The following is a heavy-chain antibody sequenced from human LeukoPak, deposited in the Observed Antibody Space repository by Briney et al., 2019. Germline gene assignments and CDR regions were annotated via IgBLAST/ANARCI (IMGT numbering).Heavy chain of an antibody. V-gene: IGHV3-20*04. Sequence: TGGSLRLSCAASEFTFDDYGMSWVRQVPGKGLEWVADINWSGVSTTYADSVKGRFTISRDNAKNSLDLQMNSLNAEDTASYYCARRSCSGGNCYRWFDLWGQGTLVTISS. D-gene: IGHD2-15*01. CDR2: INWSGVST. CDR1: EFTFDDYG. J-gene: IGHJ5*02. CDR3: ARRSCSGGNCYRWFDL.